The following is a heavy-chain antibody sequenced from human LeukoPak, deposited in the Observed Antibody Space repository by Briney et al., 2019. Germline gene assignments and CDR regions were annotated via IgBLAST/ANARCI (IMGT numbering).Heavy chain of an antibody. V-gene: IGHV4-39*07. CDR2: IYYSGST. D-gene: IGHD1-26*01. CDR3: ARGEWELPDY. Sequence: SETLSLTCTVSGGSISSSSYYWGWIRQPPGKGLEWIGSIYYSGSTYYNPSLKSRVTISVDTSKNQFSLKLSSVTAADTAVYYCARGEWELPDYWGQGTLVTVSS. CDR1: GGSISSSSYY. J-gene: IGHJ4*02.